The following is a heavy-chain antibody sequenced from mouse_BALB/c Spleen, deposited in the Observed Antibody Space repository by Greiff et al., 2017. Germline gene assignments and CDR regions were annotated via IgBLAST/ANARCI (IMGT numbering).Heavy chain of an antibody. CDR3: ARRDGNSYAMDY. V-gene: IGHV5-4*02. CDR2: ISDGGSYT. Sequence: EVKLMESGGGLVKPGGSLKLSCAASGFTFSDYYMYWVRQTPEKRLEWVATISDGGSYTYYPDSVKGRFTISRDNAKNNLYLQMSSLKSEDTAMYYCARRDGNSYAMDYWGQGTSVTVSS. CDR1: GFTFSDYY. J-gene: IGHJ4*01. D-gene: IGHD2-1*01.